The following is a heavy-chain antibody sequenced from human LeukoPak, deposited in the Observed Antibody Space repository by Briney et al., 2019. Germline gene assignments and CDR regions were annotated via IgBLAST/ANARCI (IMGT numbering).Heavy chain of an antibody. CDR3: ARVSWGYYDSSGYPKYYYYMDV. CDR1: GFTFSSYS. Sequence: PGGSLRLSCAASGFTFSSYSMNWVRQAPGKGLEWVSSISSSSSYIYYADSVKGRFTISRDNAKNSLYLQMNSLRAEDTAVYYCARVSWGYYDSSGYPKYYYYMDVWGKGTTVTVSS. D-gene: IGHD3-22*01. CDR2: ISSSSSYI. J-gene: IGHJ6*03. V-gene: IGHV3-21*01.